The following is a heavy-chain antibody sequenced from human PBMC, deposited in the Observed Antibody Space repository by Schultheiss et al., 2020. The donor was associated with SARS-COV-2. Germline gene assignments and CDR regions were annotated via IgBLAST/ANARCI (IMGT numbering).Heavy chain of an antibody. CDR2: ISHDSIWR. Sequence: GGSLRLSCAGSAFTFSSYAMHWVRQSPGKGLEWLTAISHDSIWRHFADSVKGRFTISRDNSKNTLYLQMNSLKIEDTAVYYCTTWIQLWYQSNFYYMDVWGKGTSVTVSS. CDR1: AFTFSSYA. J-gene: IGHJ6*03. V-gene: IGHV3-33*05. D-gene: IGHD5-18*01. CDR3: TTWIQLWYQSNFYYMDV.